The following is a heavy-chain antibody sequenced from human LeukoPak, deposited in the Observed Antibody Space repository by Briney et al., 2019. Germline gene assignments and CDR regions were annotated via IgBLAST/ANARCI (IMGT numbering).Heavy chain of an antibody. CDR1: GGSISSSSYY. D-gene: IGHD6-19*01. J-gene: IGHJ4*02. Sequence: SETLSLTCTVSGGSISSSSYYWSWIRQPPGKGLEWIGYIYYSGSTNYNPSLKSRVTISVDTSKNQFSLKLSSVTAADTAVYYCARTRYSSGWYGVDYWGQGTLVTVSS. CDR2: IYYSGST. CDR3: ARTRYSSGWYGVDY. V-gene: IGHV4-61*01.